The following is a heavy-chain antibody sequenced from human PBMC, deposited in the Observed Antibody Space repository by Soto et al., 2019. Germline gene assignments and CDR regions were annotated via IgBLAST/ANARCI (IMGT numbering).Heavy chain of an antibody. CDR3: ARSYGDYSNFDY. Sequence: LCGGSISSGDYYWSWIRQPPGKGLEWIGYIYYSGSTYYNPSLKSRVTISVDTSKNQFSLKLSSVTAADTAVYYCARSYGDYSNFDYWGQGTLVTVSS. J-gene: IGHJ4*02. CDR2: IYYSGST. CDR1: GGSISSGDYY. D-gene: IGHD4-17*01. V-gene: IGHV4-30-4*01.